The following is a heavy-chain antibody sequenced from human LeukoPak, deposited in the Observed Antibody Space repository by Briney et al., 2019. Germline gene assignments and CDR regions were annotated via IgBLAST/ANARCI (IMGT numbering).Heavy chain of an antibody. Sequence: PGGSLRLSCAASGFTFGSYAMSWVRQAPGKGLEWVSAISGSGGSTYYADSVKGRFTISRDNSKNTLYLQMNSLRAEDTAVYYCAKDLPGYSSGWYADYWGQGTLVTVSS. D-gene: IGHD6-19*01. V-gene: IGHV3-23*01. CDR1: GFTFGSYA. CDR2: ISGSGGST. CDR3: AKDLPGYSSGWYADY. J-gene: IGHJ4*02.